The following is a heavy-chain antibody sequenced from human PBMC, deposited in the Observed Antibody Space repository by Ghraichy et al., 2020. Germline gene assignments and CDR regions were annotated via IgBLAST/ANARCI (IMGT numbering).Heavy chain of an antibody. Sequence: SETLSLTCTVSGGSISSGGYYWSWIRQHPGKGLEWIGYIYYSGSTYYNPSLKSRVTISVDTSKNQFSLKLSSVTAADTAVYYCARATTYYDFWSGLRAAFDYWGQGTLVTVSS. J-gene: IGHJ4*02. CDR1: GGSISSGGYY. CDR3: ARATTYYDFWSGLRAAFDY. CDR2: IYYSGST. V-gene: IGHV4-31*03. D-gene: IGHD3-3*01.